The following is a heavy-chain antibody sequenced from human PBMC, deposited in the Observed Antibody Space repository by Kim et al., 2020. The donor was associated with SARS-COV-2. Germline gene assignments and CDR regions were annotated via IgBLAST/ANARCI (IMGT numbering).Heavy chain of an antibody. CDR2: ISYDGSNK. CDR3: AKDGRIQLWLVGYYYGMDV. V-gene: IGHV3-30*18. D-gene: IGHD5-18*01. CDR1: GFTFSSYG. J-gene: IGHJ6*02. Sequence: GGSLRLSCAASGFTFSSYGMHWVRQAPGKGLEWVAVISYDGSNKYYADSVKGRFTISRDNSKNTLYLQMNSLRAEDTAVYYCAKDGRIQLWLVGYYYGMDVWGQGTTVTVSS.